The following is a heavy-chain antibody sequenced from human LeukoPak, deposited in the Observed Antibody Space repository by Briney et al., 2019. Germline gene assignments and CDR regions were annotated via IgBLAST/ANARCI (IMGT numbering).Heavy chain of an antibody. Sequence: PGGSLRLSCAASGFTFSSYSMNWVRQAPGKGLEWVSSISSSSSYIYYADSVKGRFTISRDNAKNSLYLQMNSLRADDTAVYYCARVGYCSGGSCYRPWFDPWGQGTLVTVSS. CDR1: GFTFSSYS. CDR2: ISSSSSYI. CDR3: ARVGYCSGGSCYRPWFDP. J-gene: IGHJ5*02. V-gene: IGHV3-21*01. D-gene: IGHD2-15*01.